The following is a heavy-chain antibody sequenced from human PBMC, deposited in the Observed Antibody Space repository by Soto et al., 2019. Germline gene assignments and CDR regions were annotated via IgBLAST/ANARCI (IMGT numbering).Heavy chain of an antibody. J-gene: IGHJ4*02. V-gene: IGHV4-4*02. CDR3: ARSFGWYAIDY. Sequence: QVLLQESGPGLVQPSGTLSLSCAVSGGPISSGYFWGWVRQPPGKGLEWLGDISHSGTVNYKPSLKIRVTISMDKSKSPFSLKLNSVTAADTAVYYCARSFGWYAIDYWGQGILVIVSS. CDR1: GGPISSGYF. CDR2: ISHSGTV. D-gene: IGHD6-19*01.